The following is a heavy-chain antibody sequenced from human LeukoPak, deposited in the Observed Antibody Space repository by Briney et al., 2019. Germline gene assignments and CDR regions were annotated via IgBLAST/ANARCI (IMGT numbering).Heavy chain of an antibody. Sequence: GGSLRLSCAASGFTFSSQSMNWVRQAPGKGLEWVSSISSSSSYISYADSVKGRFTISRDNVKNSLYLQMNSLRAEDTAVYYCARDGIAGAYFDYWGQGTLVTVSS. V-gene: IGHV3-21*01. CDR1: GFTFSSQS. CDR3: ARDGIAGAYFDY. D-gene: IGHD2-21*01. CDR2: ISSSSSYI. J-gene: IGHJ4*02.